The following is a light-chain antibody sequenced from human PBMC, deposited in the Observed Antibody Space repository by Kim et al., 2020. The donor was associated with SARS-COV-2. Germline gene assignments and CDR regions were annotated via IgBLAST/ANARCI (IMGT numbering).Light chain of an antibody. V-gene: IGLV2-14*01. CDR1: SSDIGRYNF. Sequence: ITITCTGNSSDIGRYNFVSWYQQHPGKAPKLIIYEVTKRPSGLSNRFSGSKSGNTASLTISALQAEDEADYFCSSYSSNTTSALFLFAAGTKVTVL. CDR3: SSYSSNTTSALFL. J-gene: IGLJ1*01. CDR2: EVT.